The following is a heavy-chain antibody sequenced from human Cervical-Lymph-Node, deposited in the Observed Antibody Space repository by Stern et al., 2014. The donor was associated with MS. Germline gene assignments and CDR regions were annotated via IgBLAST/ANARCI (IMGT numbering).Heavy chain of an antibody. CDR2: ITWNSDSI. Sequence: EVQLVESGGGLVQPGGSLRLSRAASGFTFDDSVMHWVRQAPGKGLEWVSSITWNSDSIGYADSVKGRFTISRNNAKDSLYLHMNSLRPADTALYYCAASLGAPYSFDYWGQGTLVTVSS. V-gene: IGHV3-9*01. CDR3: AASLGAPYSFDY. CDR1: GFTFDDSV. D-gene: IGHD7-27*01. J-gene: IGHJ4*02.